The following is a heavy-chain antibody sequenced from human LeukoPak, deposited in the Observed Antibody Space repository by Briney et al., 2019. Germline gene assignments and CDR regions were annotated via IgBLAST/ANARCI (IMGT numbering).Heavy chain of an antibody. V-gene: IGHV1-8*01. Sequence: ASVKVSCKASGYTFTSYDINWVRQATGQGLEWMGWMNPNSGNTGYAQKFQGRVTMTRNTSISTAHMELSSLRSEDTAVYYCAIPSSRSNNWFDPWGQGTLVTVSS. CDR3: AIPSSRSNNWFDP. D-gene: IGHD2-15*01. J-gene: IGHJ5*02. CDR1: GYTFTSYD. CDR2: MNPNSGNT.